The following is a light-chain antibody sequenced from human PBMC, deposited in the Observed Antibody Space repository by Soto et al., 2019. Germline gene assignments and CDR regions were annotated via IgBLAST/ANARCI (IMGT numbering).Light chain of an antibody. CDR3: TSYSGITTLGV. CDR1: SSDVGAYDY. Sequence: QSALTQPASVSGSPGQSITISCTGTSSDVGAYDYVSWYQQHPGTAPKLIIYDVSHRPSGVSDRFSGSKSGNTASLTISGLPAEDEANYYCTSYSGITTLGVFGTGTKVTV. J-gene: IGLJ1*01. CDR2: DVS. V-gene: IGLV2-14*03.